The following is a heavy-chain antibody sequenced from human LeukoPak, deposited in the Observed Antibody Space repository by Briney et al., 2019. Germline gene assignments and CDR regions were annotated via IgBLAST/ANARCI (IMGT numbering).Heavy chain of an antibody. J-gene: IGHJ4*02. CDR2: IKQDGSEK. CDR3: ARGAPGEAILEWLKYYFDY. D-gene: IGHD3-3*01. CDR1: GFTFSSYW. Sequence: GGSLRLSCAASGFTFSSYWMSWVRQAPGKGLEWVANIKQDGSEKYYVDSVKGRFTISRDNAKNSLYLQMNSLRAEDTAVYYCARGAPGEAILEWLKYYFDYWGQGTLVTVSS. V-gene: IGHV3-7*01.